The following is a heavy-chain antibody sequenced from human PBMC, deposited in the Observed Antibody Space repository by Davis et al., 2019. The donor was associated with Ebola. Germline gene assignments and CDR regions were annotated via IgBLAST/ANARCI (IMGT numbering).Heavy chain of an antibody. Sequence: GGSLRLSCSSYGFTFGDYAMNWVRQAPGKGLEWVGFIRSKAYGGKKQYAASVKGRFTISRDDSKSIAFLQMNSLKTDDTAVYYCTRDLKQPPPSYYYGMDVWGQGTTVTVSS. CDR3: TRDLKQPPPSYYYGMDV. CDR2: IRSKAYGGKK. D-gene: IGHD6-13*01. CDR1: GFTFGDYA. J-gene: IGHJ6*02. V-gene: IGHV3-49*04.